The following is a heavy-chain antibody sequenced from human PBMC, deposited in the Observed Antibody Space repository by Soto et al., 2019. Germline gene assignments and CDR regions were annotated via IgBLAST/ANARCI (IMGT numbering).Heavy chain of an antibody. CDR1: GYSLTSYG. Sequence: QVQLVQSGAEVKKPGASVIVSCKASGYSLTSYGISWVRQAPGQGLEWMGWISAYNGNTNYAQKLQGRVTMTTDPSTSAAYMERRSLRSDETAVYYCASDLSGNPGYWGQGTLVTVSS. V-gene: IGHV1-18*01. CDR3: ASDLSGNPGY. CDR2: ISAYNGNT. J-gene: IGHJ4*02. D-gene: IGHD2-15*01.